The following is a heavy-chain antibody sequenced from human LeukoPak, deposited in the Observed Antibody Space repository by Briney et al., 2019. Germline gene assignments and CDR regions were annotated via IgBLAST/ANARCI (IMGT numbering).Heavy chain of an antibody. CDR3: AKDGQAGEKAFDI. J-gene: IGHJ3*02. V-gene: IGHV3-7*01. CDR2: IKQDGSEQ. CDR1: GFTFSSYW. Sequence: GGSLRLSCAAPGFTFSSYWMSWVRQAPGKGLEWVANIKQDGSEQYYVDSVKGRFTISRDNAKNSLSLQMNGLGAEDTAVYYCAKDGQAGEKAFDIWGQGTMAPVSS.